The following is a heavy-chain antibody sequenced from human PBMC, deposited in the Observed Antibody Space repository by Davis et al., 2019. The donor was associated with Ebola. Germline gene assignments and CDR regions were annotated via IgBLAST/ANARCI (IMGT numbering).Heavy chain of an antibody. V-gene: IGHV2-26*01. J-gene: IGHJ4*02. CDR2: IFSNDEK. CDR1: GFSLRPSGMC. Sequence: SGPTLVKPTQTLTLTCTFSGFSLRPSGMCVSWIRQPPGKALEWLAHIFSNDEKSYSTSLKSRLTISKDTSKSQVVLTMTNMDPVDTATYYCARILFARHIVVDYWGQGTLVTVSS. CDR3: ARILFARHIVVDY. D-gene: IGHD2-21*01.